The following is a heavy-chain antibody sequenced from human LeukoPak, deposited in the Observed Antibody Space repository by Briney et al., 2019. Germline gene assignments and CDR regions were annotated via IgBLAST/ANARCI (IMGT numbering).Heavy chain of an antibody. D-gene: IGHD6-13*01. CDR1: GGSISSYY. J-gene: IGHJ2*01. V-gene: IGHV4-59*01. CDR3: ARGSLVAAAGTRSYWYFDL. Sequence: PSETLSLTCTVSGGSISSYYWSWIRQPPGKGLEWIGYIYYSGSTNYNPSLKSRVTISVDTSKNQFSLKLSSVTAADTAVYYCARGSLVAAAGTRSYWYFDLWGRGTLVTVSS. CDR2: IYYSGST.